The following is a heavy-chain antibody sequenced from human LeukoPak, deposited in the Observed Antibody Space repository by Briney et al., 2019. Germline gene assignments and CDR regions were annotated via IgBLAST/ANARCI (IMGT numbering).Heavy chain of an antibody. CDR2: ISGSGGST. Sequence: GASLRLSCAASGFTFSSYAMSWVRQAPGKGLEWVSAISGSGGSTYYADSVKGRFTISRDNSKNTLYLQMNSLRAEDTAVYYCAKQVNYYGSGIPMDVWGQGTTATVSS. CDR1: GFTFSSYA. CDR3: AKQVNYYGSGIPMDV. D-gene: IGHD3-10*01. J-gene: IGHJ6*02. V-gene: IGHV3-23*01.